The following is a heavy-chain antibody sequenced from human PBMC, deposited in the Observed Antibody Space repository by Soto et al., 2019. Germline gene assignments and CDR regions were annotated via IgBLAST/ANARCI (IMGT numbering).Heavy chain of an antibody. V-gene: IGHV1-69*12. CDR2: IIPIFGTA. D-gene: IGHD6-13*01. CDR1: GGTFSSYA. Sequence: QVQLVQSGAEVKKPGSSVKVSCKASGGTFSSYAISWVRQAPGQGLEWMGGIIPIFGTANYAQKFQGRVTITADESTSTAYMELSSRRSEDTAVYYCARGHMAAAGSEGDHYYYYGMDVWGQGTTVTVSS. J-gene: IGHJ6*02. CDR3: ARGHMAAAGSEGDHYYYYGMDV.